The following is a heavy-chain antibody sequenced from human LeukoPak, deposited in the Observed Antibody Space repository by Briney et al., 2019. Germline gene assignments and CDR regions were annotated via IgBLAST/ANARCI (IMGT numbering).Heavy chain of an antibody. J-gene: IGHJ4*02. CDR3: ASHYGYSTGSYGDEIDY. D-gene: IGHD6-19*01. CDR1: GGSISSSSYY. CDR2: IYYSGST. Sequence: SETLSLTCTVSGGSISSSSYYWGWIRQPPGKGLEWIGSIYYSGSTYYNPSLKSRVTISVDTSKNQFSLKLSSVTAADTAVYYCASHYGYSTGSYGDEIDYRGQGTLVTGSS. V-gene: IGHV4-39*01.